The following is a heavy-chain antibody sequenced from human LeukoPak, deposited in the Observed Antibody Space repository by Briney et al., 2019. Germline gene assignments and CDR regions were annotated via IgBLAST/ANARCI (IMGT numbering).Heavy chain of an antibody. CDR2: IRYDGSNK. CDR3: AKERDTAMVTIDY. J-gene: IGHJ4*02. D-gene: IGHD5-18*01. Sequence: GGSLRLSCAASGFTFSSYGMHWVCQAPGKGLEWVAFIRYDGSNKYYADSVKGRFTISRDNSKNTLYLQMNSLRAEDTAVYYCAKERDTAMVTIDYWGQGTLVTVSS. CDR1: GFTFSSYG. V-gene: IGHV3-30*02.